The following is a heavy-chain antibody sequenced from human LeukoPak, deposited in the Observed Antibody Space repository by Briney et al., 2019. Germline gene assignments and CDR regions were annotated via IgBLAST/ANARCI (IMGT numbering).Heavy chain of an antibody. V-gene: IGHV3-30-3*01. D-gene: IGHD4-17*01. J-gene: IGHJ4*02. CDR1: GFTFSSYA. CDR2: ISYDGSNK. CDR3: ARGHDYGDPW. Sequence: GGSLRLSCAASGFTFSSYAMHWVRQAPGKGLEWVAVISYDGSNKYYADSVKGRFTISRDNSKNTLYLQMNSLRAEDTAVYYCARGHDYGDPWWGQGTLVTVSS.